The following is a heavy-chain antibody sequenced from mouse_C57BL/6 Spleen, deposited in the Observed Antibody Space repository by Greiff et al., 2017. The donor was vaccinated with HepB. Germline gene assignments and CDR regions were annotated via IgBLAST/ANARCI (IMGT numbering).Heavy chain of an antibody. CDR2: IDPENGDT. CDR3: TTQGGTRYFDV. J-gene: IGHJ1*03. D-gene: IGHD1-1*02. CDR1: GFNIKDDY. Sequence: EVKLMESGAELVRPGASVKLSCTASGFNIKDDYMHWVKQRPEQGLEWIGWIDPENGDTEYASKFQGKATITADTSSNTAYLQLSSLTSEDTAVYYCTTQGGTRYFDVWGTGTTVTVSS. V-gene: IGHV14-4*01.